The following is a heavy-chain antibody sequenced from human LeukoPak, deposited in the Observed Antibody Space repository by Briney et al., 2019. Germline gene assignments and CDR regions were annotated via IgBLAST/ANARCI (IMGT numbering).Heavy chain of an antibody. CDR1: GFTFSSYG. J-gene: IGHJ4*02. CDR2: ISAGGSNT. Sequence: GGSLRLSCAASGFTFSSYGMSWGRQAPGKGLEWVSGISAGGSNTYYADSVMGRFTISRDNSKNTLYLQMNSLRAEDTAVYYCAKSGYNRFDYWGQGTLVTVSS. V-gene: IGHV3-23*01. D-gene: IGHD5-24*01. CDR3: AKSGYNRFDY.